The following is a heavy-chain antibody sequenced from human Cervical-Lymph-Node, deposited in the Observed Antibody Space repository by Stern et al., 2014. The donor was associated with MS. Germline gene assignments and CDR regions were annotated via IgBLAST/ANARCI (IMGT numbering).Heavy chain of an antibody. V-gene: IGHV4-39*01. J-gene: IGHJ4*02. CDR2: IYYSGST. D-gene: IGHD6-19*01. CDR3: ASLGSGWYRVLDY. CDR1: GGSISSSSYY. Sequence: QLQLQESGPGLVKPSETLSLTCTVSGGSISSSSYYWGWIRQPPGKGLEWIGSIYYSGSTYYNPSLKSRVTISVDTSQNQFSLKLSFVTAADTAVYYCASLGSGWYRVLDYWGQGTLVTVSS.